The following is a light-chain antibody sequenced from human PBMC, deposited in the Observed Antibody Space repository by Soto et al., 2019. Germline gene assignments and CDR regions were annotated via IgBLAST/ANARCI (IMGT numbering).Light chain of an antibody. J-gene: IGLJ3*02. V-gene: IGLV1-40*01. CDR3: QSYDSSLSWV. CDR1: SSNIGTGYD. CDR2: GNS. Sequence: QSALTQPPSVSGAPGQRVTISCTGSSSNIGTGYDVHWYQQLPGTAPKLLISGNSNRPSGVPDRFSGSKSGTSASLAITGLQAEDEADYYCQSYDSSLSWVFGGGTKLTVL.